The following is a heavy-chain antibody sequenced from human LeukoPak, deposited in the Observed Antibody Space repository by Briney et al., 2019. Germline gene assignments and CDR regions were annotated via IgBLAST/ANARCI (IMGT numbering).Heavy chain of an antibody. CDR2: IYYSGST. CDR3: ARWDGRNSGSYYGFAY. J-gene: IGHJ4*02. D-gene: IGHD1-26*01. CDR1: GGSISSSSYY. V-gene: IGHV4-39*07. Sequence: SETLSLTCTVSGGSISSSSYYWGWIRQPPGKGLEWIGSIYYSGSTYYNPSLKSRVTISVDTSKNQFSLKLSSVTAADTAVYYCARWDGRNSGSYYGFAYWGQGTLVTVSS.